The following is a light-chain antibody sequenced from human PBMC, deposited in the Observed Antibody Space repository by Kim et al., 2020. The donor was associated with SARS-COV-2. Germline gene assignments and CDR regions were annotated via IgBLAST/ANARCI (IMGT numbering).Light chain of an antibody. Sequence: YVTPSGRAALTCRASQSVSSNLAWYQQKPGQAPRHLIYGTSTRATCIPARFSGSGSGTEFTLTISSLHSEYFAVYYCQQYNNWPYTFGQGTKLDI. V-gene: IGKV3-15*01. CDR1: QSVSSN. CDR3: QQYNNWPYT. J-gene: IGKJ2*01. CDR2: GTS.